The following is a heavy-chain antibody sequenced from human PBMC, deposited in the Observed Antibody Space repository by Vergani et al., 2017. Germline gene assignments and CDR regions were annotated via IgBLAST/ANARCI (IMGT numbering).Heavy chain of an antibody. D-gene: IGHD1-26*01. V-gene: IGHV3-23*01. J-gene: IGHJ4*02. CDR2: LTGGGGST. CDR1: GFTFSTYA. CDR3: VKDAGSYGNFFDS. Sequence: EVQLLESGGSLKQPGGSVRLSCAASGFTFSTYAMHWVRQAPGKGLEWVSALTGGGGSTYYADSFKGRFIISRDNSRDTLYLQMNSLRPEDTATYYWVKDAGSYGNFFDSWGQGTLVTVSS.